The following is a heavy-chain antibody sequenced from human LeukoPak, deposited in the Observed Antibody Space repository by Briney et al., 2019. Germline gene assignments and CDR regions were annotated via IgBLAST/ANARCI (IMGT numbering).Heavy chain of an antibody. V-gene: IGHV1-2*02. J-gene: IGHJ3*02. Sequence: ASVKVSCKASGYTFTGYYMHWVRQAPGQGLEWMGWINPNSGGTNYAQKFQGRVTMTRDTSISTAYMELSRLRSDDTAVYYCARALGHTTVGNDAFDIWGQGTMVTVSS. D-gene: IGHD1-1*01. CDR1: GYTFTGYY. CDR3: ARALGHTTVGNDAFDI. CDR2: INPNSGGT.